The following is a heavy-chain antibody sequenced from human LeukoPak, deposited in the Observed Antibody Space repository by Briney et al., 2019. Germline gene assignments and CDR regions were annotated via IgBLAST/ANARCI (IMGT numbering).Heavy chain of an antibody. V-gene: IGHV3-30*18. CDR3: AKDRHFYSAGRYYKLTY. CDR1: GFILRTHG. J-gene: IGHJ4*01. Sequence: PGGSLSHSRSASGFILRTHGKHWVRQAPGKGLEWVSLISYDGSTKYYADSVEGRFTISRDNSKSTLYLQLNSLRVEDTAVYYCAKDRHFYSAGRYYKLTYWGEASLVTVSS. D-gene: IGHD3-10*01. CDR2: ISYDGSTK.